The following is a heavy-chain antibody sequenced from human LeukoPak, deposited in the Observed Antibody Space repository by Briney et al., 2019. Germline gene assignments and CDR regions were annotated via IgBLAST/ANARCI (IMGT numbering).Heavy chain of an antibody. Sequence: VASVKVSCKASGYTFTSYYMHWVRQAPGQGLVWMGIINPSGGSTSYAQKFQGRVTMTRDTSTTTVYMELSSLRSEDTAVYYCARDLATAALIDPWGQGILVTVSS. CDR2: INPSGGST. J-gene: IGHJ5*02. D-gene: IGHD1-26*01. V-gene: IGHV1-46*01. CDR1: GYTFTSYY. CDR3: ARDLATAALIDP.